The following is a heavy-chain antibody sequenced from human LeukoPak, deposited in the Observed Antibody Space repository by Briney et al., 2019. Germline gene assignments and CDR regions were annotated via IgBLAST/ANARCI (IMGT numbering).Heavy chain of an antibody. CDR3: ATGGSPGNYS. CDR2: IIPIFDST. D-gene: IGHD3-10*01. J-gene: IGHJ4*02. Sequence: GSSVKVSCKVSGGTFNTYGISWVRQAPGLGLEWMGRIIPIFDSTNHAQRFQRRLTLTADKSTRTAYMELSSLTSEDTAVYYCATGGSPGNYSWGQGTLVVVSS. CDR1: GGTFNTYG. V-gene: IGHV1-69*06.